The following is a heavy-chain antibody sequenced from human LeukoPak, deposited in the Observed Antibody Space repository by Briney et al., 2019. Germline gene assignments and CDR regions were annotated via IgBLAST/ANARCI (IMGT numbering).Heavy chain of an antibody. CDR3: ATDSGTYYYDSSGYYRYGHFDY. Sequence: GGSLRLSCAASGFTFSSYWMSWVRQAPGKGLEWVANIKQDGSDKYYVDSVKGRFSISRDNAKNSLYLQMNSLRAEDTAVYHCATDSGTYYYDSSGYYRYGHFDYWGRGTLVTVSS. CDR1: GFTFSSYW. V-gene: IGHV3-7*01. D-gene: IGHD3-22*01. CDR2: IKQDGSDK. J-gene: IGHJ4*02.